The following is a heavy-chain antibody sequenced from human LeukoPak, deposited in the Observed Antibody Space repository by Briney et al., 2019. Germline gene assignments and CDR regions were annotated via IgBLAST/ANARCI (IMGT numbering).Heavy chain of an antibody. CDR1: GFTFNDYH. J-gene: IGHJ5*02. V-gene: IGHV3-11*01. Sequence: GGSLRLSCAASGFTFNDYHMSWIRQAPGKGLEWLSYINIGGTNTHYADSVKGRFTISRDNAKKSLYLEMNNLGAEDTAVYYCATDGAGFDTWGQGVLVTVSS. CDR3: ATDGAGFDT. CDR2: INIGGTNT.